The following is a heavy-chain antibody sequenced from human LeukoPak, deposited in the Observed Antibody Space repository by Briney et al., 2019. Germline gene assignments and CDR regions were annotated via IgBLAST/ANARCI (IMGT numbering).Heavy chain of an antibody. D-gene: IGHD5-24*01. CDR3: ARDGGGYNYYFDY. V-gene: IGHV1-2*06. CDR2: INPNSGGT. CDR1: GYTFTGYY. Sequence: ASVKVSCKASGYTFTGYYMHWARQAPGQGLEWMGRINPNSGGTNYAQKFQGRVTMTRDTSTSTVYMELSSLRSEDTAVYYCARDGGGYNYYFDYWGQGTLVTVSS. J-gene: IGHJ4*02.